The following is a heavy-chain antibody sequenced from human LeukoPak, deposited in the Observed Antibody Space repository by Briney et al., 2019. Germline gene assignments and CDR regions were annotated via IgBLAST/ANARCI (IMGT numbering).Heavy chain of an antibody. V-gene: IGHV3-7*03. CDR3: AKVRTRWTMVRGVPYMDV. J-gene: IGHJ6*03. CDR1: GFTFSSYW. D-gene: IGHD3-10*01. Sequence: PGGSLRLSCAASGFTFSSYWMSWVRQAPGKGLEWVANIKQDGSEKYYVDSVKGRFTISRDNAKNSLYLQVNSLRAEDTAVYYCAKVRTRWTMVRGVPYMDVWGKGTTVTVSS. CDR2: IKQDGSEK.